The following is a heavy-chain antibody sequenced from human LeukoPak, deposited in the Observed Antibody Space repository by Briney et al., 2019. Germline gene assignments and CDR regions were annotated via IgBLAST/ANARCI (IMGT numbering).Heavy chain of an antibody. CDR2: INHSGST. Sequence: PSETLSLTCAVYGGSFSGYYWSWIRQPPGEGLEWIGEINHSGSTNYNPSLRSRATISVATSKTQFSLKLSSVTAADTAVYYCARGLPYYDSTWFDPWGQGTLVTVSS. CDR1: GGSFSGYY. CDR3: ARGLPYYDSTWFDP. D-gene: IGHD3-22*01. J-gene: IGHJ5*02. V-gene: IGHV4-34*01.